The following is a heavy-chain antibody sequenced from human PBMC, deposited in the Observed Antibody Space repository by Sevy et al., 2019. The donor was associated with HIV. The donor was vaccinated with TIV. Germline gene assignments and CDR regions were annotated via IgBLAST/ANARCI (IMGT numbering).Heavy chain of an antibody. J-gene: IGHJ3*01. CDR1: GFTFRSYW. V-gene: IGHV3-23*01. CDR2: ISGSGGET. D-gene: IGHD3-22*01. Sequence: GGSLRLSCVASGFTFRSYWMSWVRQAPGKGLEWVSSISGSGGETYYADSVKGRFTISRDKSKNTLYLQMNSLRVEDTAVYYCAKDMIVVVGEALDVWGQGTMVTVSS. CDR3: AKDMIVVVGEALDV.